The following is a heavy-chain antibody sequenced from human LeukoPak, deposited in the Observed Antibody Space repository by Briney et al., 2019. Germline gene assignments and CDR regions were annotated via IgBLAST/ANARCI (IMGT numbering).Heavy chain of an antibody. D-gene: IGHD3-22*01. CDR2: ISDNGGRT. CDR1: GFTFRRYG. V-gene: IGHV3-64D*08. CDR3: VKSRYDYDSSGYSNSYGMDV. J-gene: IGHJ6*02. Sequence: PGGSLRLSCSVPGFTFRRYGMHWVRQAPGQGLEYVSGISDNGGRTNYADSVKDRFTISRDNARNTLDLQMTSLRAEDTAVYYCVKSRYDYDSSGYSNSYGMDVWGQGTTVTVSS.